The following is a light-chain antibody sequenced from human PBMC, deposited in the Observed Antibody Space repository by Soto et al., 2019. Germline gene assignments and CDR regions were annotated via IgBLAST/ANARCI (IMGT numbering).Light chain of an antibody. CDR3: QQYHDYPRT. V-gene: IGKV1-5*01. CDR2: DAS. Sequence: DIQMTQSPSTLSASVGDRVTVTCRASQTIDTWLAWYQQKPGKAPKLLIQDASNLESGVPSRFSGSGSGTEFTLTISSLQPDDFATYYCQQYHDYPRTFGQGTEVEIK. J-gene: IGKJ1*01. CDR1: QTIDTW.